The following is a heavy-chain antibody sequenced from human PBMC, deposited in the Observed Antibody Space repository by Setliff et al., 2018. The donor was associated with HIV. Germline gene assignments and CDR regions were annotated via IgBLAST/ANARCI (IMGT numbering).Heavy chain of an antibody. CDR3: AKGLDYVDSSGYSYFRL. V-gene: IGHV3-23*01. Sequence: PGGSLRRTGGASGFTFSSFAMNWVRHAPGKGLEWVSAVSGSGTATEYADSVKGRFTISRDNSKNALYLEMNNLRAEDTAIYYCAKGLDYVDSSGYSYFRLWGQGTQVTVSS. CDR1: GFTFSSFA. J-gene: IGHJ4*02. CDR2: VSGSGTAT. D-gene: IGHD3-22*01.